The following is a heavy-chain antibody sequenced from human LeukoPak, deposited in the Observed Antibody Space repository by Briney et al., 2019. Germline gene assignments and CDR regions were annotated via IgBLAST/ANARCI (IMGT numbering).Heavy chain of an antibody. Sequence: PGGSLRLSCAASGFIFSSYTLNWVRQAPGKGLEWVSSISTKSNNTYYADSVKGRFTISRDNSKNTLYLQMNSLRAEDTAVYYCAILGSGSSSWTDWGQGTLVTVSS. CDR3: AILGSGSSSWTD. V-gene: IGHV3-21*04. J-gene: IGHJ4*02. D-gene: IGHD3-10*02. CDR1: GFIFSSYT. CDR2: ISTKSNNT.